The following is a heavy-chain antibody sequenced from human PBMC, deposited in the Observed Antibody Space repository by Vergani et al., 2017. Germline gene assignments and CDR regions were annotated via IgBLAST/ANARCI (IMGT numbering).Heavy chain of an antibody. J-gene: IGHJ4*02. CDR3: ARDLRLYSGSRVDY. CDR2: IIPIFGTA. Sequence: QVQLVQSGAEVKKPGSSVKVSCKASGGTFSSYAISWVRQAPGQGLEWMGGIIPIFGTANYAQKFQGRVTITADESTSTAYMELSSLRSEDTAVYYCARDLRLYSGSRVDYWGQGTLVTVSS. D-gene: IGHD1-26*01. V-gene: IGHV1-69*01. CDR1: GGTFSSYA.